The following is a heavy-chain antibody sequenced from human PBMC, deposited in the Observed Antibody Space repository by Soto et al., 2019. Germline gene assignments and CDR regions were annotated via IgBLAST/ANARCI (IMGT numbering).Heavy chain of an antibody. CDR3: AMVDNYVTPTPQDV. CDR1: GYTFTSYA. J-gene: IGHJ6*02. CDR2: ISPDSGNT. D-gene: IGHD3-16*01. Sequence: ASVKVSCKASGYTFTSYAMHWVRQAPGQRLEWMGWISPDSGNTHYASKFQGRLTMTTDTSTSTAYMDLGSLTSDDTAVYYCAMVDNYVTPTPQDVWGQGTTVTVSS. V-gene: IGHV1-18*01.